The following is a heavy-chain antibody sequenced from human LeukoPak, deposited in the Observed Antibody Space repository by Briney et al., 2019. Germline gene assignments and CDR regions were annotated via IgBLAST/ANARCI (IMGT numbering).Heavy chain of an antibody. CDR2: ISGSGDGT. CDR3: AKGSRILPVAYCDY. Sequence: GGSLRLSCEASGFTFSSYAMSWVRQAPGKGLEWVSAISGSGDGTYYADSVKGRFTVSRDNSKNTVYLQMNSLRAEDTAVYYCAKGSRILPVAYCDYWGQGALVTVSS. J-gene: IGHJ4*02. CDR1: GFTFSSYA. D-gene: IGHD2-2*01. V-gene: IGHV3-23*01.